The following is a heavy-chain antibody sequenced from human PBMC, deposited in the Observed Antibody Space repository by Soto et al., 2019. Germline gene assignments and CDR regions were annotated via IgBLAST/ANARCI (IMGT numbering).Heavy chain of an antibody. CDR2: ISGSGGST. J-gene: IGHJ6*03. CDR1: GFTFSSYA. V-gene: IGHV3-23*01. D-gene: IGHD1-7*01. Sequence: GGSLRLSCAASGFTFSSYAMSWVRQAPGKGLEWVSAISGSGGSTYYADSVKGRLTISRDNSKNTLYLQMNSLRAEDTAVYYCAKRSTTPNVYYYYMDVWGKGTTVTVSS. CDR3: AKRSTTPNVYYYYMDV.